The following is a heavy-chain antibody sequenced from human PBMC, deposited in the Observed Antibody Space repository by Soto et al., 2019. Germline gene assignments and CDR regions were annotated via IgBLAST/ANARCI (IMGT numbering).Heavy chain of an antibody. CDR1: GGSISSGGYY. J-gene: IGHJ6*02. CDR3: ARDRTGTEDYYYYGMDV. D-gene: IGHD1-1*01. Sequence: SETLSLTCTVSGGSISSGGYYWSWIRQHPGKGLEWIGYIYYSGSTYYNPSLKSRVTISVDTSKNQFSLKLSSVTAADTAVYYCARDRTGTEDYYYYGMDVWGQGTTVTVS. V-gene: IGHV4-31*03. CDR2: IYYSGST.